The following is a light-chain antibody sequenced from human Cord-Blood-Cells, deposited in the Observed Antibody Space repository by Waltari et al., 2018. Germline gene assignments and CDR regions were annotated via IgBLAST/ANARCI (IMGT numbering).Light chain of an antibody. V-gene: IGLV2-11*01. CDR3: CSYAGSYTWT. CDR2: DVS. J-gene: IGLJ3*02. Sequence: QSALTQPRSVSGSPGPSVTISCTGTSSDVGGYNYASWYQQHPGKAPKLMIYDVSKRPSGVPDRFSGSKSGNTASLTISGLQAEDEADYYCCSYAGSYTWTFGQGTK. CDR1: SSDVGGYNY.